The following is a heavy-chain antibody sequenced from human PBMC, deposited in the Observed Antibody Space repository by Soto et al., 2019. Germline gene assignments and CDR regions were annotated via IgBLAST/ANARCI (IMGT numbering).Heavy chain of an antibody. J-gene: IGHJ4*02. V-gene: IGHV3-53*01. Sequence: GSLRLSCAASGFTVSSNYMSWVRQAPGKGLEWVSVIYSGGSTYYADSVKGRFTISRDNSKNTLYLQMNSLRAEDTAVYYCARANENDFWSGYYVYWGQGTLVTVSS. D-gene: IGHD3-3*01. CDR3: ARANENDFWSGYYVY. CDR2: IYSGGST. CDR1: GFTVSSNY.